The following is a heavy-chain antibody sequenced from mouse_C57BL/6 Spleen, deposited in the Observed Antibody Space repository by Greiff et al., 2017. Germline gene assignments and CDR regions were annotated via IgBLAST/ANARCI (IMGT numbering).Heavy chain of an antibody. J-gene: IGHJ4*01. CDR3: TTNYHYAMDY. D-gene: IGHD2-1*01. CDR2: IDPENGDT. V-gene: IGHV14-4*01. Sequence: VQLQQSGAELVRPGASVKLSCTASGFNIKDDYMHWVKQRPEQGLEWIGWIDPENGDTEYASKFQGKATITADTSSNTAYLQLSSLTSEDTAVYYCTTNYHYAMDYWGQGTSVTVSS. CDR1: GFNIKDDY.